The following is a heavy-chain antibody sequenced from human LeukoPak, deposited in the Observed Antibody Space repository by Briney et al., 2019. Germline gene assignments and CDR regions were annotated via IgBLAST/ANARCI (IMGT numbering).Heavy chain of an antibody. CDR2: IYYSGST. J-gene: IGHJ4*02. Sequence: SETLSLTCTVSGGSISGYYWSWIRQPPGKGLEWIGSIYYSGSTYYNPSLKSRVTISVDTSKNQFSLKLSSVTAADTAVYYCARAKSLGYFDYWGQGTLVTVSS. CDR1: GGSISGYY. V-gene: IGHV4-39*01. CDR3: ARAKSLGYFDY.